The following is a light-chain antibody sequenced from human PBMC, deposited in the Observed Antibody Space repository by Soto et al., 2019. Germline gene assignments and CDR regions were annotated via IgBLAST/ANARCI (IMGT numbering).Light chain of an antibody. CDR1: SSDVGGYNY. V-gene: IGLV2-14*01. CDR3: SSYTSSSTYV. Sequence: QSALTQPASVSGSPGQSITISCTGTSSDVGGYNYVSWYQQHPGKAPKLMIYEVSNRPSGVSNRFSGSKSGNTASLTISGHQAEDEADYYCSSYTSSSTYVFGTGTKLTV. J-gene: IGLJ1*01. CDR2: EVS.